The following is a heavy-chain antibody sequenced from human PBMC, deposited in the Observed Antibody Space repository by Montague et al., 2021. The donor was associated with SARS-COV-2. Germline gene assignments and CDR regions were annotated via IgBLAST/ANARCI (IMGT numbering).Heavy chain of an antibody. CDR3: ARLPYFYDSTHAFDI. CDR1: GGSISSSSYY. Sequence: SETLSLTCIVSGGSISSSSYYWGWIRQPPGKGLEWIENIFYSGSTYYNTSLKSRVTISVDTSKNQFSLRLSSVTAADTAVYYCARLPYFYDSTHAFDIWGQGTMVTVSS. D-gene: IGHD3-22*01. CDR2: IFYSGST. V-gene: IGHV4-39*01. J-gene: IGHJ3*02.